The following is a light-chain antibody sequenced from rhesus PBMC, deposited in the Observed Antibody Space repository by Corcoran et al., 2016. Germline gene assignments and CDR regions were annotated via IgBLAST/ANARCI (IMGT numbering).Light chain of an antibody. CDR2: AAS. Sequence: DIQMTQSPSSLSASVGDTVTITCRASQGISSYLNWFQQKPGKAPKLLIYAASSLERGVQSRFSGSGSGTEFTLTISSLQPEDFAAYYCLQHNSYPYSFGQGTKVEIK. CDR3: LQHNSYPYS. V-gene: IGKV1-28*01. CDR1: QGISSY. J-gene: IGKJ2*01.